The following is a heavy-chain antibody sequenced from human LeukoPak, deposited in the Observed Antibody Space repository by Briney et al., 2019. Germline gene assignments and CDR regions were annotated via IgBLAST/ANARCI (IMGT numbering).Heavy chain of an antibody. CDR1: GFTFSSYG. D-gene: IGHD6-13*01. V-gene: IGHV3-30*18. J-gene: IGHJ5*01. CDR2: ISYDGTNK. Sequence: GRSLRLSCAASGFTFSSYGMHWVRQAPGKGLEWVAVISYDGTNKFYADSVKGRFTISRDNSKNTLFLQMNSLSAGDTAVYYCAKELYSTTWFDYWGQGTLVTVSS. CDR3: AKELYSTTWFDY.